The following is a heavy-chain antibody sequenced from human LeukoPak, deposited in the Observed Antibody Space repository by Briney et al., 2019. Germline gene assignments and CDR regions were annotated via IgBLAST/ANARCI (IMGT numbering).Heavy chain of an antibody. D-gene: IGHD1-26*01. CDR2: IYYSGST. V-gene: IGHV4-59*01. CDR1: GGSISSYY. Sequence: SETLSLTCTVSGGSISSYYWSWIRQPPGKGLEWIGYIYYSGSTNYNPSLKSRVTISVDTSKNQFSLKLSSVTAADTAVHYCASSSGGSYGGAFDYWGQGTLVTVSS. J-gene: IGHJ4*02. CDR3: ASSSGGSYGGAFDY.